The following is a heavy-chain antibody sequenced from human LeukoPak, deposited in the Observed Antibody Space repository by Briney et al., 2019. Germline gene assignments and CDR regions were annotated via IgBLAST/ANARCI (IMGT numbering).Heavy chain of an antibody. D-gene: IGHD3-10*01. J-gene: IGHJ4*02. CDR1: AGTFSSYT. CDR2: IIPILGIA. CDR3: ARTMVRGYYFDY. V-gene: IGHV1-69*02. Sequence: SVKVSCKASAGTFSSYTISWVRQAPGQGLERMGRIIPILGIANYAQKFQGRVTITADESTSTAYMELSSLRSEDTAVYYCARTMVRGYYFDYWGQGTLVTVSS.